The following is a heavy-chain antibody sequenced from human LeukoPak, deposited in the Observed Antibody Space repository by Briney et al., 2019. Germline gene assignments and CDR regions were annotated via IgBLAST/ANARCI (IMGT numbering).Heavy chain of an antibody. V-gene: IGHV3-74*01. Sequence: WGSLRLSCAGSGFTFSTSWMHWVRQAPGKALVWVSRINDDGSSINYAASMKGRFTISRDNAKNTLYLQMSSLRAEDTAVYYCARALGSYSDYWGQGTLVSVSS. CDR1: GFTFSTSW. D-gene: IGHD1-26*01. CDR2: INDDGSSI. CDR3: ARALGSYSDY. J-gene: IGHJ4*02.